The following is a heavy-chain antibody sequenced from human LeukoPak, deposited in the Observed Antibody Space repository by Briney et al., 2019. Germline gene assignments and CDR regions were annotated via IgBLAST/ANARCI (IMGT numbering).Heavy chain of an antibody. CDR3: ARETLYCSSTSCYMYYFDY. J-gene: IGHJ4*02. V-gene: IGHV4-4*07. CDR1: GGSISSYY. CDR2: IYTSGST. D-gene: IGHD2-2*02. Sequence: PSETLSLTCTVSGGSISSYYWSWIRQPAGKGLEWIGRIYTSGSTNYNPSLKSRVTMPVDTSKNQFSLKLSSVTAADTAVYYCARETLYCSSTSCYMYYFDYWGQGTLVTVSS.